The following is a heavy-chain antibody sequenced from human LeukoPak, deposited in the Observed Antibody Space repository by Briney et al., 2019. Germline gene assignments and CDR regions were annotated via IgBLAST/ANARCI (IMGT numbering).Heavy chain of an antibody. CDR2: TFYRSKWYN. CDR1: GDSVSSNIAA. Sequence: SQTLSLTCAISGDSVSSNIAAWNWIRHSPSRGLEWLGRTFYRSKWYNDYALSVMGRITISPDTSENQFSLHLNFVTPEDTAVYYCARGYCSSTSCYGPYYYYGMDVWGQGTTVTASS. CDR3: ARGYCSSTSCYGPYYYYGMDV. V-gene: IGHV6-1*01. J-gene: IGHJ6*02. D-gene: IGHD2-2*01.